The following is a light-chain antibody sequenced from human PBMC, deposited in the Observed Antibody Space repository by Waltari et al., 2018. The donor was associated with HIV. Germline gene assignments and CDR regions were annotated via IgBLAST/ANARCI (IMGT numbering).Light chain of an antibody. CDR2: KAS. Sequence: DIQMTQSPSTLSASVGDRVTITCRASQSISSWLAWYQQKPGKATNLLIYKASSLESGVPSRFSGSGSGTEFTLTISSLQPDDFATYYCQQYNSYAYSFGQGTKLEIK. J-gene: IGKJ2*03. CDR1: QSISSW. V-gene: IGKV1-5*03. CDR3: QQYNSYAYS.